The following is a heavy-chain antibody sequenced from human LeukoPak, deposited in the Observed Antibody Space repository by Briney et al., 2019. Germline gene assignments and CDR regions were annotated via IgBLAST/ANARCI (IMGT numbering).Heavy chain of an antibody. CDR3: ARECGGDCYRAFDY. V-gene: IGHV4-59*12. D-gene: IGHD2-21*01. CDR2: IYYSGST. Sequence: SETLSLTCTVSGGSISSYYWSWIRQPPGKGLEWIGYIYYSGSTNYNPSLKSRVTISVDTSKNQFSLKLSSVTAADTAVYYCARECGGDCYRAFDYWGQGTLVTVSS. J-gene: IGHJ4*02. CDR1: GGSISSYY.